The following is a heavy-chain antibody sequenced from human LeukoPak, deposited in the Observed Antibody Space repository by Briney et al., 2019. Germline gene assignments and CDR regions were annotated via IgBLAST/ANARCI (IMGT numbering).Heavy chain of an antibody. Sequence: PGGSLRLSCAASGFTFSSYGMHWVRQAPGKGPEWVAVIWYDGSNKYYADSVKGRFTISRDNSKNTLYLQMNSLRAEDTAVYYCARDNPDYGDCVLDYWGQGTLVTVSS. J-gene: IGHJ4*02. CDR1: GFTFSSYG. V-gene: IGHV3-33*01. CDR3: ARDNPDYGDCVLDY. D-gene: IGHD4-17*01. CDR2: IWYDGSNK.